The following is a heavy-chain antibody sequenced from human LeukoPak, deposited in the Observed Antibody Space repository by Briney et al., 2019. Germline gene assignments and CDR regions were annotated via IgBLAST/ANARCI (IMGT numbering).Heavy chain of an antibody. Sequence: GGSLRLSCAASGFTLSSYNMNWVRQDPGKGLEWVSYISSSSTHIYYADSVKGRFTISRDNARNSLYLQMNSLRAEDTAIYYCARSEHSSSSFDYWGQGTLVTVSS. CDR1: GFTLSSYN. D-gene: IGHD6-6*01. CDR2: ISSSSTHI. J-gene: IGHJ4*02. CDR3: ARSEHSSSSFDY. V-gene: IGHV3-21*01.